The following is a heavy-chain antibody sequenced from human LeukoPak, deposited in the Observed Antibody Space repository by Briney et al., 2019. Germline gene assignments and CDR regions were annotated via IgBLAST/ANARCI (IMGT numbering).Heavy chain of an antibody. V-gene: IGHV3-74*01. J-gene: IGHJ4*02. D-gene: IGHD4-17*01. CDR1: GFTFSSYW. CDR3: AIRISVTNGYDY. Sequence: TGGSLRLSCAASGFTFSSYWMHWVRQAPGKGLVWVSGINSDGSTTTYADSVKGRFTISRDNAKNTLYLQMNSLRAEDTAVYYCAIRISVTNGYDYWGQGTLVTVSS. CDR2: INSDGSTT.